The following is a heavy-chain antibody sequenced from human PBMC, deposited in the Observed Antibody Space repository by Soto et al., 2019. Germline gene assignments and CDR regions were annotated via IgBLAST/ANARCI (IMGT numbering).Heavy chain of an antibody. CDR2: INHSGST. CDR1: GGSFSGYY. V-gene: IGHV4-34*01. J-gene: IGHJ5*02. Sequence: PSETLSLTCAVYGGSFSGYYWSWIRQPPGKGLEWIGEINHSGSTNYNPSLKSRVTISVDTSKNQFSLKLSSVTAADTAVYYCARAHKTPLTIFGVVIITHNWFDPWGQRTLVTVPQ. D-gene: IGHD3-3*01. CDR3: ARAHKTPLTIFGVVIITHNWFDP.